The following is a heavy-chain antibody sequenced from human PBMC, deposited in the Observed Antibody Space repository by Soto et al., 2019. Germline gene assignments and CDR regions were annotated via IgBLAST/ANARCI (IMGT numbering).Heavy chain of an antibody. D-gene: IGHD3-16*01. V-gene: IGHV4-39*01. Sequence: SETLSLTCTVSGGSISSSSYYWGWIHQPPGKGLEWIGSIYYSGSTYYNPSLKSRATISVDTSKNQFSLKLSSVTAADTAVYYCAAKGGDYYYGMDVWGQGTTVTVSS. CDR3: AAKGGDYYYGMDV. CDR2: IYYSGST. CDR1: GGSISSSSYY. J-gene: IGHJ6*02.